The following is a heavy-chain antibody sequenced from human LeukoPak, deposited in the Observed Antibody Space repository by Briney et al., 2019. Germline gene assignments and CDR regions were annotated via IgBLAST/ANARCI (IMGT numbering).Heavy chain of an antibody. D-gene: IGHD2-2*01. CDR1: GYTFTSYG. J-gene: IGHJ3*02. Sequence: GASVKVSCKASGYTFTSYGISWVRQAPGQGLEWMGWISAYNGNTNYAQKLQGRVTMTTDTSTSTAYMELRSLRSDDTAVYYCARDKDIVVVPAAQGAFDIWGQGTMVTVSS. CDR3: ARDKDIVVVPAAQGAFDI. CDR2: ISAYNGNT. V-gene: IGHV1-18*01.